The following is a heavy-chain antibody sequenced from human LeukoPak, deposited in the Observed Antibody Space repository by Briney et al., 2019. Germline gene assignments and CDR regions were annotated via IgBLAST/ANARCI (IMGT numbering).Heavy chain of an antibody. Sequence: ASVKVSCKASGYTFTSYGISWVRQAPGQGLEWMGGIIPIFGTANYAQKFQGRVTITADESTSTAYMELSSLRSEDTAVYYCASCSGGSCYWFDPWGQGTLVTVSS. CDR2: IIPIFGTA. J-gene: IGHJ5*02. CDR1: GYTFTSYG. V-gene: IGHV1-69*13. CDR3: ASCSGGSCYWFDP. D-gene: IGHD2-15*01.